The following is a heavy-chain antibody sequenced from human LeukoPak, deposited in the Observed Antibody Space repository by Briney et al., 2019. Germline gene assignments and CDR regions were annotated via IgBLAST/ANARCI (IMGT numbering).Heavy chain of an antibody. CDR1: GFTLSSYG. CDR2: IWYDGSNK. Sequence: GGSLRLSCAASGFTLSSYGMHWVRQAPGKGLEWVAVIWYDGSNKYYADSVKGRFTISRDNSKNTLYLQMNSLRAEDTAVYYCAREGHCSGGSCYSVDYWGQGTLVTVSS. J-gene: IGHJ4*02. D-gene: IGHD2-15*01. V-gene: IGHV3-33*01. CDR3: AREGHCSGGSCYSVDY.